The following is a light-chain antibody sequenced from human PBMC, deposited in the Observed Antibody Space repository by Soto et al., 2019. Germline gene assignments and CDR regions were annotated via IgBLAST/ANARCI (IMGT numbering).Light chain of an antibody. J-gene: IGKJ1*01. V-gene: IGKV1-39*01. CDR1: QSISRH. CDR2: DAS. Sequence: DILLTQSPPSLSASVGDRVTITCRASQSISRHLNWYQQKPGQAPKVLIYDASNLESGVPSRFSGGGSGTDFTLTISSLQPEDFATYYCQQRLNTPRTFGQGTKVEI. CDR3: QQRLNTPRT.